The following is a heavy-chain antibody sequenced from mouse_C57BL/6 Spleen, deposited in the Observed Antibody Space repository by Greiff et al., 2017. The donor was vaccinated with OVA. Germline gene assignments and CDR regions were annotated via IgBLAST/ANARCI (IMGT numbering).Heavy chain of an antibody. D-gene: IGHD4-1*01. J-gene: IGHJ1*03. Sequence: VQLQQSGAELVKPGASVKISCKASGYAFSSYWMNWVKQRPGKGLEWIGQIYPGDGDTNYNGKFKGKATLTADKSSSTAYLQISSLTSEDSAVYFCARNGNPLRYFDVWGTGTTVTVSS. V-gene: IGHV1-80*01. CDR3: ARNGNPLRYFDV. CDR1: GYAFSSYW. CDR2: IYPGDGDT.